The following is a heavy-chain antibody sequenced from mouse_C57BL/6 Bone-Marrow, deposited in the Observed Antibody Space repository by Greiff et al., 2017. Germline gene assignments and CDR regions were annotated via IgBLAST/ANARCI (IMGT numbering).Heavy chain of an antibody. V-gene: IGHV1-64*01. CDR2: IHPNSGST. J-gene: IGHJ4*01. Sequence: QVQLQQPGAELVKPGASVKLSCKASGYTFTSYWMHWVKQRPGQGLEWIGMIHPNSGSTNYNEKFKSKATLTVDKSSSTAYMQLSSLTSEDSAVYYCARWVYDYGSSYYDAMDYWGQGTSVTVSS. CDR1: GYTFTSYW. CDR3: ARWVYDYGSSYYDAMDY. D-gene: IGHD1-1*01.